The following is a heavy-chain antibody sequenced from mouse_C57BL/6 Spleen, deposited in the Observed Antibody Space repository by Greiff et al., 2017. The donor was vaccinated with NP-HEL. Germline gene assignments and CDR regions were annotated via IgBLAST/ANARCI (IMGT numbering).Heavy chain of an antibody. J-gene: IGHJ1*03. D-gene: IGHD1-1*01. V-gene: IGHV1-80*01. CDR3: ARDGSSSRWYFDV. CDR1: GYAFSSYW. Sequence: QVQLQQSGAELVKPGASVKISCKASGYAFSSYWMNWVKQRPGKGLEWIGQIYPGDGDTNYNGKFKGKATLTADKSSSTAYMQLSSLTSEDSAVYFCARDGSSSRWYFDVWGTGTTVTVSS. CDR2: IYPGDGDT.